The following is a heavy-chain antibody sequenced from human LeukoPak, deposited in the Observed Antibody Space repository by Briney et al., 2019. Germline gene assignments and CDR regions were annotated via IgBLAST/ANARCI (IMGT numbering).Heavy chain of an antibody. V-gene: IGHV4-30-4*08. J-gene: IGHJ4*02. CDR2: IYYTGST. CDR1: GGSISSGDYY. D-gene: IGHD3-22*01. Sequence: SQTLSLTCTVSGGSISSGDYYWSWIRQPPGKGLEWIGYIYYTGSTYYNPSLKSRVTISVDTSKNQFSLKLTSVTAADTAVYYCARDGRFSSGSVFDYGGQGPLVTVSS. CDR3: ARDGRFSSGSVFDY.